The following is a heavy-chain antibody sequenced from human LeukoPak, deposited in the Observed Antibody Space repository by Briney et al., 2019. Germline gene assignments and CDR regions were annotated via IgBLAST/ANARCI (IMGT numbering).Heavy chain of an antibody. V-gene: IGHV3-23*01. D-gene: IGHD5-12*01. Sequence: GGSLRLSCEASGFTFSTYAMSWVRQAPGKGLEWVSAITGSGGSTNYADSVRGRFTISRDNSTNTLYLQMNSPRAEDTAVYYCAREPPLRLVITWGQGTMVTVSS. CDR1: GFTFSTYA. J-gene: IGHJ3*01. CDR3: AREPPLRLVIT. CDR2: ITGSGGST.